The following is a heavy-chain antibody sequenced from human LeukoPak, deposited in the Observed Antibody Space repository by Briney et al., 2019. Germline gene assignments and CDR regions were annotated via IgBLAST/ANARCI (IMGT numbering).Heavy chain of an antibody. J-gene: IGHJ4*02. Sequence: SETLSLTCTVSGGSISSYYWSWIRQPPGKGLEWIGYIYYSGSTNYNPSLKSRVTISVDTSKNQFSLKLSSVTAADTAVYYCARALALGYYDSSGYYGYYFDYWGQGTLVTFSS. CDR3: ARALALGYYDSSGYYGYYFDY. D-gene: IGHD3-22*01. CDR2: IYYSGST. CDR1: GGSISSYY. V-gene: IGHV4-59*08.